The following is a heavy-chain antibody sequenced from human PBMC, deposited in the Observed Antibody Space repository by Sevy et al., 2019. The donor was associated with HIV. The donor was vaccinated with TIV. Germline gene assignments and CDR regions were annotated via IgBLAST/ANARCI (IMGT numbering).Heavy chain of an antibody. D-gene: IGHD2-15*01. V-gene: IGHV4-59*01. CDR3: ARDKYGCSGGSCSQRFDP. CDR1: GGSISSYY. CDR2: IYYSGST. J-gene: IGHJ5*02. Sequence: SETLSLTCTVSGGSISSYYWSWIRQPPGKGLEWIGYIYYSGSTNYNPSLKSRVTISVDTSKNQFSLKLSSVTAADTAMYYCARDKYGCSGGSCSQRFDPWGQGTLVTVSS.